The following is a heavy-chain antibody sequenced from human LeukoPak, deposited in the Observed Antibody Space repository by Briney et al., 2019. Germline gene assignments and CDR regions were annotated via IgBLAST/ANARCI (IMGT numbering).Heavy chain of an antibody. J-gene: IGHJ4*02. CDR3: ASLWFGEFYYFDY. Sequence: SETLSLTCIVSGGSISSYYWSWIRQPPGKGLEWIGYIYYSGSTYYNPSLKSRVTISVDTSKNQFSLKLSSVTAADTAVYYCASLWFGEFYYFDYWGQGTLVTVSS. CDR1: GGSISSYY. D-gene: IGHD3-10*01. V-gene: IGHV4-59*08. CDR2: IYYSGST.